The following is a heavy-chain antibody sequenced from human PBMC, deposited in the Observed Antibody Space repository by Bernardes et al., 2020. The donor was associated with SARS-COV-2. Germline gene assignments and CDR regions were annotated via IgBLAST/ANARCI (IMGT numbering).Heavy chain of an antibody. J-gene: IGHJ4*02. Sequence: SETLSLTCTVSGGSISSGGYYWSWIRQHPGKGLEWIGYIYYSGSTYYNPSLKSRVTISVDTSKNQFSLKLSSVTAADTAVYYCARGIYGGNSFLDYWGQGTLVTVSS. CDR2: IYYSGST. V-gene: IGHV4-31*03. D-gene: IGHD4-17*01. CDR1: GGSISSGGYY. CDR3: ARGIYGGNSFLDY.